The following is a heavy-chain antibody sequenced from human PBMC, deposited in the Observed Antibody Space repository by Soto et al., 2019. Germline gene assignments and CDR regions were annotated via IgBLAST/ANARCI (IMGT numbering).Heavy chain of an antibody. CDR2: TYYRSKWYN. CDR1: GDSVSSNSAA. Sequence: PSQTLSLTCAISGDSVSSNSAAWNWIRQSPSRGLEWLGRTYYRSKWYNDYAVSVKSRITINPDTSKNQFSLQLNSVTPEDTAVYYCARDSSDWYNEYYYYGMDVWGQGTTVTVSS. D-gene: IGHD6-19*01. V-gene: IGHV6-1*01. J-gene: IGHJ6*02. CDR3: ARDSSDWYNEYYYYGMDV.